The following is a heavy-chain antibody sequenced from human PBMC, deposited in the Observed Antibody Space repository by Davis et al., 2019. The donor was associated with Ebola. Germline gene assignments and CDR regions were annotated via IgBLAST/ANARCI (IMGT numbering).Heavy chain of an antibody. Sequence: ASVKVSCKASGYTFSTYGISWVRQAPGQGLEWMGWISAYNGNTNTAQKFRGRVTMTTDTSTSTAYMELRSLRSDDTAVYYCARDSKAAFDIWGQGTMVTVSS. V-gene: IGHV1-18*01. CDR3: ARDSKAAFDI. J-gene: IGHJ3*02. CDR2: ISAYNGNT. CDR1: GYTFSTYG.